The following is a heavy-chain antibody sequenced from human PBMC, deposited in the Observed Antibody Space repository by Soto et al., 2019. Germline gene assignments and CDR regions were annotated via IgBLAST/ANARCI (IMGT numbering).Heavy chain of an antibody. CDR3: AKSITAPIPGGGMDV. V-gene: IGHV3-23*01. CDR2: ISGSGSST. D-gene: IGHD3-10*01. J-gene: IGHJ6*02. CDR1: GFTFSSYA. Sequence: EVQLLESGGGLVQPGGSLRLSCAASGFTFSSYAMSWVRQAPGKGLEWVSGISGSGSSTHYADSVKGRFTIARDNSKKTLSLQMNSLRAEDTAVYYCAKSITAPIPGGGMDVWGQGTTVTVSS.